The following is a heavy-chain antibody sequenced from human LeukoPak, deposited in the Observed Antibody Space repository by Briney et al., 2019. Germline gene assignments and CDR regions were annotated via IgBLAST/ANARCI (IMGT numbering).Heavy chain of an antibody. CDR1: GGSISSSSYY. D-gene: IGHD3-10*01. Sequence: SETLSLTCTVSGGSISSSSYYWGWIRQPPGKGLEWIGSISYSGSTYYNPSLRGRVTISGETSKNQFSLKLSSVTAADTAVYYCARHHGGGSGSYYTYWGQGTLVTVSS. J-gene: IGHJ4*02. V-gene: IGHV4-39*01. CDR3: ARHHGGGSGSYYTY. CDR2: ISYSGST.